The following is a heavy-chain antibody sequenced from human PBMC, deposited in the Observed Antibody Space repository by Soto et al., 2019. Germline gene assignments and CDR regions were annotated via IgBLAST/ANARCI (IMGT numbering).Heavy chain of an antibody. CDR3: AREGLKTRKAAQENYYYYYGMDV. Sequence: ASVKVSCKASGYTFTTYGVSWVRQAPGQGIEWMGWISPYNGNTTYAQNFQGRVTMTTDTSTSTAYMELRSLRSDDTAVYYCAREGLKTRKAAQENYYYYYGMDVWGQGTTVTAP. D-gene: IGHD6-6*01. V-gene: IGHV1-18*01. CDR1: GYTFTTYG. J-gene: IGHJ6*02. CDR2: ISPYNGNT.